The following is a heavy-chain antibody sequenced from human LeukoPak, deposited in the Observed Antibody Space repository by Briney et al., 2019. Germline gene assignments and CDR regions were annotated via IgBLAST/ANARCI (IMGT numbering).Heavy chain of an antibody. CDR3: ARVSGYDFRFDP. CDR2: INSDGSST. J-gene: IGHJ5*02. V-gene: IGHV3-74*01. D-gene: IGHD5-12*01. Sequence: SGGSLRLSCAASGFTFSGYWMHWVRQAPGKGLVWVSRINSDGSSTSYADSVKGRFTISRDNAKNTLYLQMNSLRAEDTAVYYCARVSGYDFRFDPWGQGTLVTVSS. CDR1: GFTFSGYW.